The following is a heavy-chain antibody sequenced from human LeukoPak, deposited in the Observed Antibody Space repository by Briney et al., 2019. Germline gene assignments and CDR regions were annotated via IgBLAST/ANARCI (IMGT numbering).Heavy chain of an antibody. CDR2: ISGSGDGA. J-gene: IGHJ4*02. CDR1: GFTFSTYA. Sequence: GGSLRLSCAASGFTFSTYAMSWVRQAPGKGLQWVSLISGSGDGAHYADSVKGRFTISRDYSKNTVYLQMTNLRAEDTAVYYCAKGYIQLWWFDYWGQGTLVTVSS. D-gene: IGHD2-21*01. CDR3: AKGYIQLWWFDY. V-gene: IGHV3-23*01.